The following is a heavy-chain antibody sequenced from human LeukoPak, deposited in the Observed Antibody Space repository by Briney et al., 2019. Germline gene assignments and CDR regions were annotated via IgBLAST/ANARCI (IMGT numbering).Heavy chain of an antibody. V-gene: IGHV1-69*06. CDR1: GYTFTGYY. CDR2: IIPIFHTA. CDR3: ARSEYSYGPNKDRFDY. D-gene: IGHD5-18*01. J-gene: IGHJ4*02. Sequence: SVKVSCKASGYTFTGYYMHWVRQAPGQGLEWMGGIIPIFHTANYAQKFQGRVTITAAMSTSTAYMELSSLRSEDTAVYYCARSEYSYGPNKDRFDYWGQGTLVTVSS.